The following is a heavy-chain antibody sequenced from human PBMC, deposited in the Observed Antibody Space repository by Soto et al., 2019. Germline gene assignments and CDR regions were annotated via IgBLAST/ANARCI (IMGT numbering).Heavy chain of an antibody. CDR2: ISIGSGSI. CDR3: VRDDRWAFDF. CDR1: GFSFSNYA. Sequence: EVQLVESGGGLVQPGGSRRVSCAASGFSFSNYAMNWVRQAPGKGLEWVPYISIGSGSIFYADSVKGRFTIPRDDAKNSLYMQMNTLRDEDTAVYYCVRDDRWAFDFWGQGTMVTVSS. D-gene: IGHD3-22*01. V-gene: IGHV3-48*02. J-gene: IGHJ3*01.